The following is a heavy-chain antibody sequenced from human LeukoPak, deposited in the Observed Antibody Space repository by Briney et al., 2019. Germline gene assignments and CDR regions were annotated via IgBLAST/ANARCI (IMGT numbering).Heavy chain of an antibody. Sequence: PSETLSLTRTVSGGSISSYYWSWIRQPPGKGLEWIGYIYYSGRTNYNPSLKSRVTISVDTSKNQFSLKLSSVTAADTAVYYCARDALYNWNDRDAFDIWGQGTMVTVSS. D-gene: IGHD1-1*01. CDR1: GGSISSYY. CDR3: ARDALYNWNDRDAFDI. V-gene: IGHV4-59*01. J-gene: IGHJ3*02. CDR2: IYYSGRT.